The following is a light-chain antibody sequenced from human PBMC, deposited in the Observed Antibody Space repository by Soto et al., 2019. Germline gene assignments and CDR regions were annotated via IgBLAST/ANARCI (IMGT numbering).Light chain of an antibody. CDR3: QEYNDWRPIT. J-gene: IGKJ4*01. CDR1: QSICTK. Sequence: IVVRQTPATLSVSPGERATVSCTASQSICTKLAWYQQKPGQTPRLLIYGASTRATGIPVRFSGSGSGTEFTLTITSLQFEDFAVYYCQEYNDWRPITFGGGTKVDIK. V-gene: IGKV3-15*01. CDR2: GAS.